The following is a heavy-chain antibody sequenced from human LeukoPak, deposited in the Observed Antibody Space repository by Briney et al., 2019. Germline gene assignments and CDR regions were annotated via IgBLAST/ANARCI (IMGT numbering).Heavy chain of an antibody. CDR2: INYSGST. V-gene: IGHV4-59*01. Sequence: SETLSLSCTASGGTISSYYWSWIRQPPGKGLEWIGYINYSGSTNYNPPLESRVTISVDTSKNQFSLKLSSVTAAATAVHYSARLGYYNYMDVWGKGTTVTVSS. CDR1: GGTISSYY. J-gene: IGHJ6*03. CDR3: ARLGYYNYMDV.